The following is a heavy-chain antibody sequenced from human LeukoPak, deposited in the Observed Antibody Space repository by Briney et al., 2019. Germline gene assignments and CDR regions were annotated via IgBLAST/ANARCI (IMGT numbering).Heavy chain of an antibody. CDR1: GYTFTSYD. J-gene: IGHJ4*02. CDR2: VNPKSGNT. D-gene: IGHD3-22*01. Sequence: ASVKVSCTASGYTFTSYDINWVRQAAGQGLAWMGWVNPKSGNTGYAQKFQGRVTMTSSTSRGIVYMELIGLTSDDTAVYFCTRGHSPGFYDSSRYSSLPGDHWGQGTLVIVSS. CDR3: TRGHSPGFYDSSRYSSLPGDH. V-gene: IGHV1-8*01.